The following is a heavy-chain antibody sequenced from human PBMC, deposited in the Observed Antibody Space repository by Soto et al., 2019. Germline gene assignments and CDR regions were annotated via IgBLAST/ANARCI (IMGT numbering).Heavy chain of an antibody. V-gene: IGHV3-23*01. J-gene: IGHJ6*02. D-gene: IGHD3-22*01. Sequence: PGGSLRLSFAASGFTFSSYAMSWVRQSPGKGLEWVSAISGSGGSTYYADSVKGRFTISRDNSKNTLYLQMNSLRAEDTAVYYCAKYGGGSSGYYLGYYYGMDVWGQGTTVTVSS. CDR3: AKYGGGSSGYYLGYYYGMDV. CDR2: ISGSGGST. CDR1: GFTFSSYA.